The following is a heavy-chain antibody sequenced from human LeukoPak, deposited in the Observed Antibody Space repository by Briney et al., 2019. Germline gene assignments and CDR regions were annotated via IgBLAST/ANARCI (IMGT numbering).Heavy chain of an antibody. CDR3: AKDRFAYSGSYYHY. Sequence: GGSLRLSCAASGFTLSSYAMSWVRQAPGKGLEWVSAISGSGGSTYYADSVKGRFTISRDNSKNTLYLQINSLRAEDTAVYYCAKDRFAYSGSYYHYWGQGTLVTVSS. D-gene: IGHD1-26*01. J-gene: IGHJ4*02. CDR1: GFTLSSYA. CDR2: ISGSGGST. V-gene: IGHV3-23*01.